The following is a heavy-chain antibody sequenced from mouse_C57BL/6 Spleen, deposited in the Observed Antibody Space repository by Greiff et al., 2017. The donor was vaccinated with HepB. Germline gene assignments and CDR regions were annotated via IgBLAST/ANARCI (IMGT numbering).Heavy chain of an antibody. CDR1: GYTFTDYY. CDR3: AAYVYFDY. J-gene: IGHJ2*01. CDR2: IYPGSGNT. V-gene: IGHV1-76*01. Sequence: QVQLKESGAELVRPGASVKLSCKASGYTFTDYYINWVKQRPGQGLEWIARIYPGSGNTYYNEKFKGKATLTAEKSSSTAYMQLSSLTSEDSAVYFCAAYVYFDYWGQGTTLTVSS. D-gene: IGHD2-12*01.